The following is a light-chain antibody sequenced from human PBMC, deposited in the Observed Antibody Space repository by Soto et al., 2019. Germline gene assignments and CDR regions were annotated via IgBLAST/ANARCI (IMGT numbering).Light chain of an antibody. V-gene: IGKV3-20*01. CDR3: QQSASSPLT. CDR2: GAS. Sequence: EIVLTQSPGTLSLSPGERATLSCRASQSVGRNYLAWYQQKPGQAPRLLIHGASNRATGIPDRFSGSGSGTDFTLTISRLEPEDFAVYYCQQSASSPLTFGGGTEVEIK. CDR1: QSVGRNY. J-gene: IGKJ4*01.